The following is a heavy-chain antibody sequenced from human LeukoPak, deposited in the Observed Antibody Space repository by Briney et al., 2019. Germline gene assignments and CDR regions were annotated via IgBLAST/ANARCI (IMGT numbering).Heavy chain of an antibody. CDR3: AKVGLSTIFQYYFDY. CDR1: GFTFSSYA. CDR2: ISGSGGST. Sequence: PGGSLRLSCAASGFTFSSYAMSWVRQAPGEGLEWVSAISGSGGSTYYADSVKGRFTISRDNSKNTLYLQMNSLRAEDTAVYYCAKVGLSTIFQYYFDYWGQGALVTVSS. J-gene: IGHJ4*02. D-gene: IGHD3-3*01. V-gene: IGHV3-23*01.